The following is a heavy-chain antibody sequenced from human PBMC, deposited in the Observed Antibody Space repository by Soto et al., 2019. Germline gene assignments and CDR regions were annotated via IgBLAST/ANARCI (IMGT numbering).Heavy chain of an antibody. Sequence: EVQLVESGGGLVQPGRSLRLPCAASGFSFDEYAMHWVRQAPGKGLEWVLGISWNSGRIGHADSVKGRFTISRDNAKTSLVLQRNSLRAEDTALYYCAKGGTYCGGDCFDYWGQGTLVTVSS. CDR1: GFSFDEYA. J-gene: IGHJ4*02. CDR2: ISWNSGRI. CDR3: AKGGTYCGGDCFDY. V-gene: IGHV3-9*01. D-gene: IGHD2-21*02.